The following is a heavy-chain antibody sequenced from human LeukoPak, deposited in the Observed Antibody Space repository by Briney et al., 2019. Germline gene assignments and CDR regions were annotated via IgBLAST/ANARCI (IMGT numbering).Heavy chain of an antibody. CDR3: ARGVYCSSTSRYKGPFDY. CDR1: GGSFSGYY. V-gene: IGHV4-34*01. CDR2: INHSGST. Sequence: SETLSLTCAVYGGSFSGYYWSWIRQPPGKGLEWIGEINHSGSTNYNPSLKSRVTISVDTSKNQFSLKLSSVTAADTAVYYCARGVYCSSTSRYKGPFDYWGQGTLVTVSS. D-gene: IGHD2-2*01. J-gene: IGHJ4*02.